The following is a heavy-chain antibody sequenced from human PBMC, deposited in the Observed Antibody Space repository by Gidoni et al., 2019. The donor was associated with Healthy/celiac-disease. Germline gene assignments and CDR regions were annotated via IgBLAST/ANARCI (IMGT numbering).Heavy chain of an antibody. CDR2: TKHSGST. CDR1: AVSFSGSY. CDR3: ARGQYYDYVWGSYRRHEYFQH. J-gene: IGHJ1*01. Sequence: QVQLQQRGAGLLKPSETLSRTGAVYAVSFSGSYWSRIRQPPGKGLEWIGETKHSGSTNYDPSLKSRVTISVDTSKNQFALKLSSVTAADTAVYYCARGQYYDYVWGSYRRHEYFQHWGQGTLVTVSS. V-gene: IGHV4-34*01. D-gene: IGHD3-16*02.